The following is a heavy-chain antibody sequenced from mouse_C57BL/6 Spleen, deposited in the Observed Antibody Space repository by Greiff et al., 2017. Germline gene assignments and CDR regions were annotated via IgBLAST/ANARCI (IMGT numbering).Heavy chain of an antibody. Sequence: ESGPGLVKPSQSLSLTCSVTGYSITSGYYWNWIRQFPGNKLEWMGYISYDGSNNYNPSLKNRISITRDTAKNQFFLKLNSVTTEDTATYYGARLGYNYCDYWGQGTTLTVSS. D-gene: IGHD1-2*01. CDR3: ARLGYNYCDY. V-gene: IGHV3-6*01. CDR2: ISYDGSN. CDR1: GYSITSGYY. J-gene: IGHJ2*01.